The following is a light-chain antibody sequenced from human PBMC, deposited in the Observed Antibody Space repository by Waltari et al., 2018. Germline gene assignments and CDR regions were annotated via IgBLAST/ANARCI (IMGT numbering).Light chain of an antibody. CDR3: SSFADTNTWV. CDR2: EVS. J-gene: IGLJ3*02. Sequence: QAALTQPPSMSASPGQSVTISCTGTSSDIGVYNRVSWYQQHPGKPPKLLIYEVSQRTSRCSDRFSGSKSDNTASLTISGLQAEDESDYYCSSFADTNTWVFGGGTRLTVL. V-gene: IGLV2-11*01. CDR1: SSDIGVYNR.